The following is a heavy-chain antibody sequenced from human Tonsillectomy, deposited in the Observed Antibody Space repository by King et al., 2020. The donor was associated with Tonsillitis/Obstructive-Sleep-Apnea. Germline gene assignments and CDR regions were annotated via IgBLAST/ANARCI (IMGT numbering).Heavy chain of an antibody. J-gene: IGHJ6*03. D-gene: IGHD3-3*01. CDR2: IKSDGSST. CDR3: ARESAHYDFWSGYDSNTYYMDV. CDR1: GFTFSSYW. Sequence: VQLVESGGGLVQPGGSLRLSCAASGFTFSSYWMHWVRQAPGKGLVWVSRIKSDGSSTRDADSVMGRFTISRDNAKNTLYLQMNSLRAEDTAVYYCARESAHYDFWSGYDSNTYYMDVWGKGTTVTVSS. V-gene: IGHV3-74*01.